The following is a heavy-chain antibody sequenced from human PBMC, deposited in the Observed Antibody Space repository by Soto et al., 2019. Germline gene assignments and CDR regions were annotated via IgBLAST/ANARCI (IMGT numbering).Heavy chain of an antibody. J-gene: IGHJ5*02. Sequence: QVQLVQSGAEVKKPGASVEVSCKASGYTFTSYGITWLRQVPGQGREWMGWISAFNGNTNYVQKLQGRATMTTDTSTSTAYVELRSLRADDTDVEYCARGRLEQWLEFDPWGQGTLVTVSS. V-gene: IGHV1-18*04. CDR3: ARGRLEQWLEFDP. CDR1: GYTFTSYG. D-gene: IGHD6-19*01. CDR2: ISAFNGNT.